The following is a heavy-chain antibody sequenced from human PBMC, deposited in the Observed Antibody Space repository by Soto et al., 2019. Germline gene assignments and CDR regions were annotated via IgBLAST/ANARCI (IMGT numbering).Heavy chain of an antibody. CDR1: VFTFSSYE. D-gene: IGHD6-19*01. V-gene: IGHV3-48*03. Sequence: GWSLRLSCASSVFTFSSYEMNWVRQAPGKGLEWVSYISSSGSTIYYADSVKGRFTISRDNAKNSLYLQMNSLRAEDTAVYYCARGLRIAVAGTRPYYYYGMDVWVQGTTVTVSS. CDR2: ISSSGSTI. CDR3: ARGLRIAVAGTRPYYYYGMDV. J-gene: IGHJ6*02.